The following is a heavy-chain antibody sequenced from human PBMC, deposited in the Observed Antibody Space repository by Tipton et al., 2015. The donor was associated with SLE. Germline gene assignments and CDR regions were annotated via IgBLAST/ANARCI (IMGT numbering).Heavy chain of an antibody. D-gene: IGHD1-26*01. Sequence: TLSLTCTVSGGSISNSYWTWIRQPPGKGLEWIGYIFYTGSVHDNPPLTSRVTMSLDTSKSQFSLRLTSVSAADTAMYCCARRVPQRYYFALLGGGSLFAFSS. V-gene: IGHV4-59*01. J-gene: IGHJ2*01. CDR3: ARRVPQRYYFAL. CDR1: GGSISNSY. CDR2: IFYTGSV.